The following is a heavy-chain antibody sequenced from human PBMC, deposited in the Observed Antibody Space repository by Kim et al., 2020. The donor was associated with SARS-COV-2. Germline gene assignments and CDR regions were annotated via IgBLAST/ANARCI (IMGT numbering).Heavy chain of an antibody. D-gene: IGHD6-19*01. V-gene: IGHV3-30*18. CDR1: GFTFSSYG. Sequence: GGSLRLSCAASGFTFSSYGMHWVRQAPGKGLEWVAVISYDGSNKYYADSVKGRFTISRDNSKNTLYLQMNSLRAEDTAVYYCANSRRTVAGNHRRYYYGMDVWGQGTTVTVSS. CDR3: ANSRRTVAGNHRRYYYGMDV. J-gene: IGHJ6*02. CDR2: ISYDGSNK.